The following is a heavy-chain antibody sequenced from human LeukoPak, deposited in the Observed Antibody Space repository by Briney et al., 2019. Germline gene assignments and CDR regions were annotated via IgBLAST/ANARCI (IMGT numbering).Heavy chain of an antibody. J-gene: IGHJ4*02. CDR2: ISSSGSTI. D-gene: IGHD2-21*01. Sequence: GGSLRLSCAASGFTVSRNYMSWIRQAPGKGLEWVSYISSSGSTIYYADSVKGRFTISRDNAKNSLYLQMNSLRAEDTAVYYCARDKASYCGGDCYPGGYWGQGTLVTVSS. CDR3: ARDKASYCGGDCYPGGY. V-gene: IGHV3-11*04. CDR1: GFTVSRNY.